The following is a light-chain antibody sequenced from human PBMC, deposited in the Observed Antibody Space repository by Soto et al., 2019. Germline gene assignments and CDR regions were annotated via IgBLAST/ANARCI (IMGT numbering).Light chain of an antibody. CDR3: CSYAGSYTFEVV. CDR1: SSDVGGYNY. Sequence: QSALTQPRSVSGSPGQSVTISCTGTSSDVGGYNYVSWYQQHPGKAPKLMIYDVSKRPSGVPDRFSGSKSGNTASLTISGLQAEDEADYYCCSYAGSYTFEVVFGGGTKLTAL. CDR2: DVS. J-gene: IGLJ2*01. V-gene: IGLV2-11*01.